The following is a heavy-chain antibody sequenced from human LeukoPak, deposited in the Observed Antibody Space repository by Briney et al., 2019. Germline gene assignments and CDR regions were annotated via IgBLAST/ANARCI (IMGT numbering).Heavy chain of an antibody. J-gene: IGHJ4*02. Sequence: GESLKISCKGSGDTFNTYWIGWVRQMPGKGLEWMGFIYPGDSDTAYSPSFHGHVTISADKSISTAYLQWSSLKASDTAIYYCARRRSDTALDYWGQGTLVTVSS. CDR1: GDTFNTYW. V-gene: IGHV5-51*01. D-gene: IGHD5-18*01. CDR2: IYPGDSDT. CDR3: ARRRSDTALDY.